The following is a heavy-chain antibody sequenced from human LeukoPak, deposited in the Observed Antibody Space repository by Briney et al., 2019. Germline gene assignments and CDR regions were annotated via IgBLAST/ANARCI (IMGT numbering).Heavy chain of an antibody. Sequence: GGSRRLSCAASGFTFDDYAMHWVRQAPGKGLKWFSGISWNSGSIGYADSVKGRFTISRDNAKNSLYLQMNSLRAEDTALYYCAKDIMPITMVRGVSFDYWGQGTLVTVSS. CDR3: AKDIMPITMVRGVSFDY. CDR2: ISWNSGSI. V-gene: IGHV3-9*01. D-gene: IGHD3-10*01. J-gene: IGHJ4*02. CDR1: GFTFDDYA.